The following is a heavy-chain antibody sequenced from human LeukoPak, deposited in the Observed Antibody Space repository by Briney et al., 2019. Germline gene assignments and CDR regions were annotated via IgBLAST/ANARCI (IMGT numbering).Heavy chain of an antibody. CDR3: AREGRFLEWFEADYYYYYMDV. J-gene: IGHJ6*03. Sequence: SSETLSLTCTVSGGSISSYYWSWIRQSAGKGLEWIGRIYTSGSTNYNPSLKSRVTMSVDTSKNQFSLKLSSVTAADTAVYYCAREGRFLEWFEADYYYYYMDVWGKGTTVTVSS. CDR1: GGSISSYY. D-gene: IGHD3-3*01. CDR2: IYTSGST. V-gene: IGHV4-4*07.